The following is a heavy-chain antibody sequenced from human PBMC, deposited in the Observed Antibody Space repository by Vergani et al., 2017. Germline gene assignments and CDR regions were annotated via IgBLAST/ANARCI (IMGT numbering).Heavy chain of an antibody. CDR3: ARGGEIYDY. V-gene: IGHV4-30-2*01. J-gene: IGHJ4*02. CDR1: GGSISSGGYS. CDR2: IYHSGST. Sequence: QVQLQESGSGLVKPSQTLSLTCAVSGGSISSGGYSWSWIRQPPGKGLEWIGYIYHSGSTYYNPSLKSRVTISVDRSKNQFSLKLSSVTAADTAVYYCARGGEIYDYWGQGTLVTVSS. D-gene: IGHD3-10*01.